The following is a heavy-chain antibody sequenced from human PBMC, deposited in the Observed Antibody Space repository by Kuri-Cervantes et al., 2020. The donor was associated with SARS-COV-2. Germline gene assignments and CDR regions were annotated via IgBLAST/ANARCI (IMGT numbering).Heavy chain of an antibody. J-gene: IGHJ4*02. V-gene: IGHV1-69*13. Sequence: SVKVSCKASRDTFTTFGFSWVRQAPGQGLEWMGGIIPFFGTPSYAQRFQGRVTITADEPTRTVYMEMSSLTLEDTAVYFCARDVGYGGSSELDITYFDFWGQGTLVTVSS. CDR2: IIPFFGTP. CDR3: ARDVGYGGSSELDITYFDF. D-gene: IGHD4-23*01. CDR1: RDTFTTFG.